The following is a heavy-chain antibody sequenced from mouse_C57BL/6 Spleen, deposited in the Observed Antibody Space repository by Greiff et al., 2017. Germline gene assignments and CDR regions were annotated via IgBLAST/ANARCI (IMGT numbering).Heavy chain of an antibody. J-gene: IGHJ1*03. V-gene: IGHV5-17*01. CDR3: ANDYDDWYFDV. CDR1: GFTFSDYG. D-gene: IGHD2-4*01. Sequence: EVKLQESGGGLVKPGGSLKLSCAASGFTFSDYGLHWVRQAPEKGLEWVAYISRGSSTINYADTVTGRFTISRDNAKNTLFLQMTSLRSEDTAMYYCANDYDDWYFDVWGTGTTVTVSS. CDR2: ISRGSSTI.